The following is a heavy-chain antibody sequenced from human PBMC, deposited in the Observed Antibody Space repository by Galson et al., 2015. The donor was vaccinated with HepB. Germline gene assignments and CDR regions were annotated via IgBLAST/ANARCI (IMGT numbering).Heavy chain of an antibody. CDR3: ARTYYDFWSGYHTPIHMDV. V-gene: IGHV1-2*02. CDR2: INPNSGGT. J-gene: IGHJ6*03. D-gene: IGHD3-3*01. Sequence: SVKVSCKASGYTFTGYYMHWVRQAPGQGLEWMGWINPNSGGTNYAQKFQGRVTMTRDTSISTAYMELSRLRSDDTAVYYCARTYYDFWSGYHTPIHMDVWGKGTTVTVSS. CDR1: GYTFTGYY.